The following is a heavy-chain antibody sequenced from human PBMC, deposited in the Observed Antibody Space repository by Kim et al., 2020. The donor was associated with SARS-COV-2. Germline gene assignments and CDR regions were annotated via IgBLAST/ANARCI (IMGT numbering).Heavy chain of an antibody. CDR1: GYTFTSYA. CDR3: ARDGSSSWYISFAFDI. V-gene: IGHV7-4-1*02. Sequence: ASVKVSCKASGYTFTSYAMNWVRQAPGQGLEWMGWINTNTGNPTYAQGFTGRFVFSLDTSVSTAYLQISSLKAEDTAVYYCARDGSSSWYISFAFDIWGQGTMVTVSS. D-gene: IGHD6-13*01. CDR2: INTNTGNP. J-gene: IGHJ3*02.